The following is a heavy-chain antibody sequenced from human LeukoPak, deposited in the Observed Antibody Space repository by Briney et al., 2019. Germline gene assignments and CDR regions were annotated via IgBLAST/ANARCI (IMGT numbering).Heavy chain of an antibody. Sequence: ASLKVSCKAYGYTFTGYFIHWVRQAPGQGLEWMGWINPNNGGTKYEQKFHGRVTMTEDTSTDTAYMELSSLRSEDTAVYYCATGPNDYWGQGTLVTVSS. CDR2: INPNNGGT. J-gene: IGHJ4*02. V-gene: IGHV1-2*02. CDR1: GYTFTGYF. CDR3: ATGPNDY.